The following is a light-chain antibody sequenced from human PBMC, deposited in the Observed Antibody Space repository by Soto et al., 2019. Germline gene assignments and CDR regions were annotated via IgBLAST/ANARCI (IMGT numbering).Light chain of an antibody. CDR3: CSYEDTTTVV. V-gene: IGLV2-23*01. CDR1: SSDAWTYNL. Sequence: QSALAQPASVSGSPGQSITISCTGPSSDAWTYNLVSWFQQHPGKAPKLMIYADNKRPSGVSNRFSASKSGITASLTISGLQPEDEAKYYCCSYEDTTTVVFGGGTQLTVL. J-gene: IGLJ2*01. CDR2: ADN.